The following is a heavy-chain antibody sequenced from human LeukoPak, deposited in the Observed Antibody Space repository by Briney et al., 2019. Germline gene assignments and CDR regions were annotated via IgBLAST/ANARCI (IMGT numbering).Heavy chain of an antibody. CDR1: GFTFSSYA. J-gene: IGHJ3*02. CDR3: ARPGFGELFVGYAFDI. V-gene: IGHV3-30*04. D-gene: IGHD3-10*01. Sequence: PGRSLRLSCAAYGFTFSSYAMHWVRQAPGKGLEWVAVISYDGSNKYYTDSVKGRFTISRDNSKNTLYLQMNSLRAEDTAVYYCARPGFGELFVGYAFDIWGQGTMVTVSS. CDR2: ISYDGSNK.